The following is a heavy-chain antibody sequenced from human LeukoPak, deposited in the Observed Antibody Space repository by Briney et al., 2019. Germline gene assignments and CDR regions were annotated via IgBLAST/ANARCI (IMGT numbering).Heavy chain of an antibody. CDR2: INSDGSST. D-gene: IGHD7-27*01. CDR1: GFTFSRYC. V-gene: IGHV3-74*01. J-gene: IGHJ4*02. Sequence: GGSLRLSCAASGFTFSRYCMHWVRQAPGKGLVWVSLINSDGSSTSYADSVKGRFTISRDNAKNTLYLQMNSLRAEDTAVYYCARVQITNWGSFYYWGQGTLVTVSS. CDR3: ARVQITNWGSFYY.